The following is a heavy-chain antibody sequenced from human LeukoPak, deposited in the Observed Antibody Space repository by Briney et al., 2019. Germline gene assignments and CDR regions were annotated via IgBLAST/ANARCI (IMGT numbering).Heavy chain of an antibody. J-gene: IGHJ3*02. CDR3: ARGSTTVYNDAFDI. CDR1: GGSISSYY. CDR2: ISTSGST. V-gene: IGHV4-4*07. Sequence: SETLSLTCTVSGGSISSYYWSWIRQPAGKGLEWIGRISTSGSTNYNPSLKSRVTISVDTSKNQFSLKLSSVTAADTAVYYCARGSTTVYNDAFDIWGQGTMVTVSS. D-gene: IGHD1-1*01.